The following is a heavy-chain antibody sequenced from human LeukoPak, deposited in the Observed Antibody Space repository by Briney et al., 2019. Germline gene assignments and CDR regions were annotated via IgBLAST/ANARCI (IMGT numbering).Heavy chain of an antibody. Sequence: GGSLRLSCAASGFIFSSYAMTWVRQAPGKGLEYVATINAVDTNTYYADSVKGRFTISKDNSKNTLYVQMNSLRAEDTAVYYCAKGVGVYTNWFDPWGQGTLVTVSS. CDR2: INAVDTNT. CDR1: GFIFSSYA. J-gene: IGHJ5*02. CDR3: AKGVGVYTNWFDP. V-gene: IGHV3-23*01. D-gene: IGHD3-10*01.